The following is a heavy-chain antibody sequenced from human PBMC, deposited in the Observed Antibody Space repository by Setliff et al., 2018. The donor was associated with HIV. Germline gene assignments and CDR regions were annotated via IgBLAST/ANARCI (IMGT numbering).Heavy chain of an antibody. D-gene: IGHD3-22*01. CDR2: ISWSGGGT. CDR3: ARSFPYYYESGGVYAMDV. J-gene: IGHJ6*02. CDR1: GFTFEDYG. V-gene: IGHV3-20*04. Sequence: GGSLRLSCAASGFTFEDYGMSWVRQVPGKGLEWVSGISWSGGGTGYAASVKGRFTIPRDDAKNSLYLQMSSLRVEDTALYFCARSFPYYYESGGVYAMDVWGLGTTVTVSS.